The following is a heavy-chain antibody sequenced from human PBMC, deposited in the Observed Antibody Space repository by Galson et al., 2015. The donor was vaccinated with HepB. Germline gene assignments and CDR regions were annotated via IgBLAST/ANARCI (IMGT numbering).Heavy chain of an antibody. V-gene: IGHV2-70*01. Sequence: PALVKPTQTLTLTCAFSGFSLTTTGMCVTWIRQPPGKALEWLALIDWDDDKYYSTSLRTRLTISKDSSKDQVVLTMTNMDPVDTATYYCARTRVIRSLEPHFDYWGQGILVTVSS. CDR1: GFSLTTTGMC. D-gene: IGHD2-21*01. J-gene: IGHJ4*02. CDR2: IDWDDDK. CDR3: ARTRVIRSLEPHFDY.